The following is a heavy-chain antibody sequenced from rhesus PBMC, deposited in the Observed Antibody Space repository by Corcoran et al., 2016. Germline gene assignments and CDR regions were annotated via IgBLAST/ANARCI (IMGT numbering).Heavy chain of an antibody. V-gene: IGHV4-127*01. D-gene: IGHD3-34*01. J-gene: IGHJ4*01. Sequence: QVQLQESGPGLVKPSETLSLTCAVSGYSMSSGYGRGWIRPPPGKGLEWIGQIYGGKTGTYYNPSLKSRVTGSKDTSKNQFSLKLSSVTAADTAVYYCARTLGDWGENFDYWGQGVLVTVSS. CDR2: IYGGKTGT. CDR1: GYSMSSGYG. CDR3: ARTLGDWGENFDY.